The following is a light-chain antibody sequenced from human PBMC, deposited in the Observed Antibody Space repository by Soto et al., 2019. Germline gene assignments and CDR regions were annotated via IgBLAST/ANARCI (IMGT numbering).Light chain of an antibody. CDR1: QSLLHRNGDDS. Sequence: EIVMTQSPLSLPVTPGEPASLSCKSSQSLLHRNGDDSLDWYLQKPGQSPQLLIYMGSSRASGVPGRFSGSGSGTDFTLKISRVEAEDVGVYYCMQSLQTPRTFCQGTKLEIK. CDR2: MGS. J-gene: IGKJ2*01. CDR3: MQSLQTPRT. V-gene: IGKV2-28*01.